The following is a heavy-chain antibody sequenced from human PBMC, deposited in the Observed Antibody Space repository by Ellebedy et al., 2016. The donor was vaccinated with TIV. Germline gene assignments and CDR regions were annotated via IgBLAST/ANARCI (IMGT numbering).Heavy chain of an antibody. D-gene: IGHD3-10*01. V-gene: IGHV1-46*01. CDR1: GYTFTSYY. CDR2: INPSGGST. J-gene: IGHJ6*02. Sequence: ASVKVSCXASGYTFTSYYMHWVRQAPGQGLEWMGIINPSGGSTSYAQKFQGRVTMTRDTSTSTVYMELSSLRSEDTAVYYCAREGGITRKGNGMDVWGQGTTVTVS. CDR3: AREGGITRKGNGMDV.